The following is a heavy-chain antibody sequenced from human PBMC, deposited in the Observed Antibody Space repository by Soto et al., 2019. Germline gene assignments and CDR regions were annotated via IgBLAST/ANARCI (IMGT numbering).Heavy chain of an antibody. J-gene: IGHJ4*02. D-gene: IGHD5-12*01. CDR2: ITAGSDII. CDR1: GFTFSSSV. CDR3: ARRLGRSGHS. V-gene: IGHV3-23*01. Sequence: EVQLLESGGGLVQPGGALKLSCAASGFTFSSSVMSWVRQAPGKGLEWVSLITAGSDIIYYADSVKGRFTISRDNSKSTLYLQMNSLGAEDTAIYYCARRLGRSGHSWGQGTLVTVSS.